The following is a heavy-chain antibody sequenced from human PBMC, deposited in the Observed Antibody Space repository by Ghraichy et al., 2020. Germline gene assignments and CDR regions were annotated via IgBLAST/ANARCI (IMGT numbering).Heavy chain of an antibody. J-gene: IGHJ5*02. D-gene: IGHD2-15*01. CDR3: AKDLDIVVVVAARGWFDP. CDR2: ISGSGGST. Sequence: LSLTCAASGFTFSSYAMSWVRQAPGKGLEWVSAISGSGGSTYYADSVKGRFTISRDNSKNTLYLQMNSLRAEDTAVYYCAKDLDIVVVVAARGWFDPWGQGTLVTVSS. CDR1: GFTFSSYA. V-gene: IGHV3-23*01.